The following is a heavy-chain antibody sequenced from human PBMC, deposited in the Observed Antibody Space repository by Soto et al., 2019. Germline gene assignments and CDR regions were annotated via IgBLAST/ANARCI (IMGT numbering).Heavy chain of an antibody. CDR1: GFTFSSYA. J-gene: IGHJ4*02. Sequence: QVQLVESGGGVVQPGRSLRLSCAASGFTFSSYAMHWVRQAPGKGLEWVAVISYDGSNKYYADSVKGRFTISRDNSKNTLYLQMNSLRAEDTAVYYCARDQSEGPLGLDFDYWGQGTLVTVSS. CDR3: ARDQSEGPLGLDFDY. D-gene: IGHD3-16*01. V-gene: IGHV3-30-3*01. CDR2: ISYDGSNK.